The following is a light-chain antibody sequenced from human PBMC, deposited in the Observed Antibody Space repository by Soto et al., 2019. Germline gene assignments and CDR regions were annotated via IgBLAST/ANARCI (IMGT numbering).Light chain of an antibody. CDR1: SSNIGIKT. V-gene: IGLV1-44*01. CDR3: AAWDDTLNGPV. J-gene: IGLJ7*01. CDR2: SNN. Sequence: QLVLTQAPSASGTPGQRVTISCSGSSSNIGIKTVNWYQQLPGTAPKLLIYSNNQRPSGVPDRFSGSKSGTSASLAISGLQSEDEADYYCAAWDDTLNGPVFGGGTQLTVL.